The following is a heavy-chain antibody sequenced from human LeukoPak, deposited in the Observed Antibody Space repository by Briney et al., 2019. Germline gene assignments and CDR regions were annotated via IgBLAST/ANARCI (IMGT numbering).Heavy chain of an antibody. CDR1: GFTFRSFA. Sequence: GGSLRLSCAASGFTFRSFAMTWVGRAPGRGLEWVSSITGSHGRTYNTDSVKGRFTIPRDNSQNTLYLQMNSLTAEDTAVYYCTKDPNGDYVGAFDPWGEGTLVTVSS. CDR3: TKDPNGDYVGAFDP. D-gene: IGHD4-17*01. CDR2: ITGSHGRT. J-gene: IGHJ5*02. V-gene: IGHV3-23*01.